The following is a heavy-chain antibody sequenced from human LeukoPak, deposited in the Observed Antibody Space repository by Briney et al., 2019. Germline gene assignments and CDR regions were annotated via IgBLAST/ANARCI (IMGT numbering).Heavy chain of an antibody. Sequence: GGSLRLSCAASGFTFSSYSMNWVRQAPGKGLEWVSFISSSSSYIYYADSVKGRFTISRDNAKNSVYLQMNSLRAEDTAVDACARGPFTSSSGTFAWWGQGTLVTVSS. CDR2: ISSSSSYI. CDR3: ARGPFTSSSGTFAW. CDR1: GFTFSSYS. V-gene: IGHV3-21*01. J-gene: IGHJ4*02. D-gene: IGHD6-6*01.